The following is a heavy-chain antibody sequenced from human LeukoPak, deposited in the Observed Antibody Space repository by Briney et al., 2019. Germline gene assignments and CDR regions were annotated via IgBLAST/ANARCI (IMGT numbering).Heavy chain of an antibody. CDR1: GFTASSNY. CDR3: ARDLLPGMRINDAFDI. J-gene: IGHJ3*02. Sequence: PGGSLRLSCAASGFTASSNYMSWVRQAPGKGLEWVSVIYSGGSTYYADSVKGRFTISRDNSKNTLYLQMNSLRAEDTAVYYCARDLLPGMRINDAFDIWGQGTMVTVSS. V-gene: IGHV3-66*01. CDR2: IYSGGST. D-gene: IGHD2-21*02.